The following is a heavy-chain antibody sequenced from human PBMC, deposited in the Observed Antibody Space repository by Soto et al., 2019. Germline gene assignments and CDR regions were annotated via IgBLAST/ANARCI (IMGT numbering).Heavy chain of an antibody. J-gene: IGHJ6*02. Sequence: ASVKVSCKASGYTFTSYYMHWVRQAPGQGLEWMGIINPSGGSTSYAQKFQGRVTMTRDTSTSTVYMELSSLRSEDTAVYYCAVLRFLEWSEVLYYYYYGMDVWGQGTTVTVS. D-gene: IGHD3-3*01. CDR1: GYTFTSYY. CDR2: INPSGGST. V-gene: IGHV1-46*01. CDR3: AVLRFLEWSEVLYYYYYGMDV.